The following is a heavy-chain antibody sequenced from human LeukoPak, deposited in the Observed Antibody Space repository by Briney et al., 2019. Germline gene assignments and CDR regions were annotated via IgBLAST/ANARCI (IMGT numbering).Heavy chain of an antibody. V-gene: IGHV3-74*01. J-gene: IGHJ4*02. CDR3: TSKQDY. Sequence: PGGSLRLSCAASGFTFSNYWMHWVRQTPGMGLVWVSRINTDGSDTTYADSVKGRFTIFRDNAKNTLYLQMNSLRAEDTAVYYCTSKQDYWGQGTLVTVSS. CDR1: GFTFSNYW. CDR2: INTDGSDT.